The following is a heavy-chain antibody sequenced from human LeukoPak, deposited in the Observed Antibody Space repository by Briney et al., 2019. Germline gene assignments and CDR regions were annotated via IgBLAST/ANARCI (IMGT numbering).Heavy chain of an antibody. CDR1: GFTFSDYY. V-gene: IGHV3-11*04. D-gene: IGHD2-2*01. CDR3: ARDRSVYCSSTSCRDAFDI. Sequence: PGGSLRLSCAASGFTFSDYYMAWIRQAPGKGLEWLSYISSSGKTIYYADSVKGRFTISRDNAKNSLYLQMNSLRAEDTAVYYCARDRSVYCSSTSCRDAFDIWGQGTMVTVSS. J-gene: IGHJ3*02. CDR2: ISSSGKTI.